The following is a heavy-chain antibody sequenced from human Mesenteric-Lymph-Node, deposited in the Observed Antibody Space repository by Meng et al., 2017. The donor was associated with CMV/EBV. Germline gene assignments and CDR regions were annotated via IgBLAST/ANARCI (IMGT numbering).Heavy chain of an antibody. CDR3: TKGNEVDV. V-gene: IGHV3-30*02. D-gene: IGHD1-1*01. CDR1: GFSLSSAG. CDR2: IRYDGTNE. Sequence: GGSLRLSCAASGFSLSSAGIHWVRQAPGKGLEWVAFIRYDGTNEKYADSVKGRVTISGDNSKNTVYLQMNSLRVEDTGVYYCTKGNEVDVWGQGTTVTVSS. J-gene: IGHJ6*02.